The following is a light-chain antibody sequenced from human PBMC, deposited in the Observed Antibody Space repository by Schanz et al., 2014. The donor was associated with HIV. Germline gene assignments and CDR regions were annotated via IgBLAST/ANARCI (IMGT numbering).Light chain of an antibody. J-gene: IGLJ3*02. CDR2: DVS. CDR1: SSDVGGYNY. V-gene: IGLV2-14*03. CDR3: CSYAGRSTVV. Sequence: QSALTQPASVSGSPGQSITISCTGTSSDVGGYNYVSWYQQHPGKAPKLMIYDVSNRPSGVSSRFSGSKSGNTASLTISGLQAEDEADYYCCSYAGRSTVVFGGGTKLTVL.